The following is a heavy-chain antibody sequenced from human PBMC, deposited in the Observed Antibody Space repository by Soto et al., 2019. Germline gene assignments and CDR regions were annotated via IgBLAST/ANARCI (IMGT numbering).Heavy chain of an antibody. J-gene: IGHJ4*02. CDR1: GFTFSSYA. CDR3: AKKTLYCSSTSCRAPFDY. V-gene: IGHV3-23*01. Sequence: PGGSLRLSCAASGFTFSSYAMSRVRQAPGKGLEWVSAISGSGGSTYYADSVKGRFTISRDNSKNTLYLQMNSLRAEDTAVYYCAKKTLYCSSTSCRAPFDYWGQGTLVTVSS. CDR2: ISGSGGST. D-gene: IGHD2-2*01.